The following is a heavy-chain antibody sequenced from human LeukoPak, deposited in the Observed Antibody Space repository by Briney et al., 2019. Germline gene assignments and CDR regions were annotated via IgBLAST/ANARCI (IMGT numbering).Heavy chain of an antibody. CDR3: ATPGGYYDFWS. CDR2: INPNSGGT. J-gene: IGHJ4*02. CDR1: GGTFSSYA. Sequence: ASVKVSCKASGGTFSSYAISWVRQAPGQGLEWMGRINPNSGGTNYAQKFQGRVTMTRDTSISTAYMELSRLRSDDTAVYYCATPGGYYDFWSWGQGTLVTVSS. V-gene: IGHV1-2*06. D-gene: IGHD3-3*01.